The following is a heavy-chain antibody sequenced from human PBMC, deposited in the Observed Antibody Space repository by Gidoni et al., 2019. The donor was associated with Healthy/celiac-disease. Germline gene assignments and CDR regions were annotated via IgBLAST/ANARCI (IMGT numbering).Heavy chain of an antibody. CDR1: GASVSSNSAA. J-gene: IGHJ4*02. D-gene: IGHD5-12*01. Sequence: QVQLPQSGPGLVKPSQTLSLTCAISGASVSSNSAAWNWIRQSPSRGLEWLGRTYYRSKWYNDYAVSVKSRITINPDTSKNQFSLQLNSVTPEDTAVYYCARDSEGQGWLQSFDYFDYWGQGTLVTVSS. CDR2: TYYRSKWYN. CDR3: ARDSEGQGWLQSFDYFDY. V-gene: IGHV6-1*01.